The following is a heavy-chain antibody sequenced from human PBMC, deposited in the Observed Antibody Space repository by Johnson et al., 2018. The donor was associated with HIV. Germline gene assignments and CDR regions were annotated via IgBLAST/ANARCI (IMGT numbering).Heavy chain of an antibody. CDR3: ARGRVAAGGMRGGGFDI. Sequence: VQLVESGGGLIQPGKSLRLSCAASGFTVISNYMTWVRQIPGKGLEWVSVIYSGGSTYYADSVKGRFTISRDYSMNTLFLQMNSLRAEDTAVYYCARGRVAAGGMRGGGFDIWGQGTMVTVSS. J-gene: IGHJ3*02. CDR2: IYSGGST. D-gene: IGHD6-13*01. V-gene: IGHV3-53*01. CDR1: GFTVISNY.